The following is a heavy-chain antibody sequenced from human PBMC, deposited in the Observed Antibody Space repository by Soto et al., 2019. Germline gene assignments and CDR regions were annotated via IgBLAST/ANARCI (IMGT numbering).Heavy chain of an antibody. D-gene: IGHD2-15*01. J-gene: IGHJ6*03. CDR2: FSSNGGST. V-gene: IGHV3-64*01. CDR3: ARGGIGYCSGGSLPTPLRNYYMDV. CDR1: GFTFRSYA. Sequence: EVQPVASGGGLVQPGGSLRLSCASSGFTFRSYAMHWVRQAPGKGLEYVSAFSSNGGSTYYAKYVTGRFTISRDNSKTTVSQQMDSLRAEDMAVYYYARGGIGYCSGGSLPTPLRNYYMDVWGKGTTVTVCS.